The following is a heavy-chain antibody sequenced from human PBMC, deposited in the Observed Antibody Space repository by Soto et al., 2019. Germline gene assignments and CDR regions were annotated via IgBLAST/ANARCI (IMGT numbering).Heavy chain of an antibody. D-gene: IGHD2-15*01. CDR2: ISAYNGNT. CDR3: AREVWNIVVVSGFDP. Sequence: ASVKVSCKASGYTFTSYGISWVRQAPGQGLEWMGWISAYNGNTNYAQKLQGRVTMTTDTSTSTAYMELRSLRSDDTAVYYCAREVWNIVVVSGFDPWGQGTLVTVSS. CDR1: GYTFTSYG. V-gene: IGHV1-18*01. J-gene: IGHJ5*02.